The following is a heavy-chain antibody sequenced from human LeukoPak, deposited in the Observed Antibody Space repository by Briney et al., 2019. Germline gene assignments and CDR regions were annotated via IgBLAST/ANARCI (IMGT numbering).Heavy chain of an antibody. CDR3: TTDVVIIGWLVRAYSFDY. V-gene: IGHV3-15*01. CDR2: IKSKTDVGTT. CDR1: GFTFSNAW. J-gene: IGHJ4*02. Sequence: PGGSLRLSCAASGFTFSNAWMSWGRQAPGKGLEWVGRIKSKTDVGTTDYAAPVKGRFTISRDDSKNTLYLQMNSLKTEDTAVYYCTTDVVIIGWLVRAYSFDYWGQGTLVTVSS. D-gene: IGHD6-19*01.